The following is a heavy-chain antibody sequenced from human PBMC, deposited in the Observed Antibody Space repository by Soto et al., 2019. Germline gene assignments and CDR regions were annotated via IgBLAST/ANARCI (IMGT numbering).Heavy chain of an antibody. CDR2: IIPRFGTR. CDR1: GGTFSSYT. D-gene: IGHD3-22*01. J-gene: IGHJ5*02. Sequence: QVQLVQSGAEVKTPGSSVRVSCKASGGTFSSYTFNWVRQAPGQGLEWMEGIIPRFGTRNYAPTLQGRVTIIADESTSRAYMELSSLISEDTAVYYCARGRGMYNSGRSELDPWGQGTLVTVSS. CDR3: ARGRGMYNSGRSELDP. V-gene: IGHV1-69*01.